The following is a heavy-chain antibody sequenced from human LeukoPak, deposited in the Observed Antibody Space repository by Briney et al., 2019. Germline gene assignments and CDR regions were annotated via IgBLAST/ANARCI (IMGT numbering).Heavy chain of an antibody. V-gene: IGHV4-34*01. Sequence: KPSETLSLTCAVYGGSFSGYYWSWIRQPPGKGLEWIGEINHSGTTNYNPSLKSRVTISVDTSKNQFSLKLSSVTAADTAVYYCSRERVLRYWGRGTLVTVSS. CDR2: INHSGTT. CDR1: GGSFSGYY. CDR3: SRERVLRY. J-gene: IGHJ4*02.